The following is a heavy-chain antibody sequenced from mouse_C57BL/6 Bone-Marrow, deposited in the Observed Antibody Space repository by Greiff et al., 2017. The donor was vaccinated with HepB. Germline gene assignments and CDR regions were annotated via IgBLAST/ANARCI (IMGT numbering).Heavy chain of an antibody. Sequence: QVQLKQPGAELVKPGASVKLSCKASGYTFTSYWMHWVKQRPGRGLEWIGRIDPNSGGTKYNEKFKSKATLTVDKPSSTAYMQLSSLTSEDSAVYYCALLRIKKAMDYWGQGTSVTVSS. D-gene: IGHD1-1*01. J-gene: IGHJ4*01. V-gene: IGHV1-72*01. CDR2: IDPNSGGT. CDR1: GYTFTSYW. CDR3: ALLRIKKAMDY.